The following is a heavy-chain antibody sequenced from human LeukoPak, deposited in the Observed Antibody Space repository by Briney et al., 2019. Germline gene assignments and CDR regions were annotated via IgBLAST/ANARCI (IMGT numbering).Heavy chain of an antibody. V-gene: IGHV4-39*07. CDR1: GGSISSSSYY. Sequence: SETLSLTCTVSGGSISSSSYYWGWIRQPPGKGLEWIGSIYYSGSTYYNPSLKSRVTISVDTSKNQFSLKLSSVTAADTAVYYCARGGTDYYGSGSYWFDYWGQGTLVTVSS. J-gene: IGHJ4*02. D-gene: IGHD3-10*01. CDR3: ARGGTDYYGSGSYWFDY. CDR2: IYYSGST.